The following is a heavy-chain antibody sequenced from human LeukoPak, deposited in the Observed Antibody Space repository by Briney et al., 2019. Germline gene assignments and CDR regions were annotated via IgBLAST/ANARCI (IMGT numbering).Heavy chain of an antibody. CDR2: INHSGST. Sequence: SETLSLTCAVSSGSISSSNWWSWVRQPPGKGLEWIGEINHSGSTNYNPSLKSRVTISVDTSKNQFSLRLSSVTAADTAVYYCARLQYCSGTSCYWFDPWGQGTLVTAS. CDR1: SGSISSSNW. J-gene: IGHJ5*02. D-gene: IGHD2-2*01. CDR3: ARLQYCSGTSCYWFDP. V-gene: IGHV4-4*02.